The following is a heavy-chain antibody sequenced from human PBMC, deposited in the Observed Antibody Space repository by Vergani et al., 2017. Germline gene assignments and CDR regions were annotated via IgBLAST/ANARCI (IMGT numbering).Heavy chain of an antibody. V-gene: IGHV3-48*03. D-gene: IGHD6-19*01. Sequence: EVQLVESGGGLVQPGGSLRLSCAASGFTFSSYEMNWVRQAPGKGLEWVSYISSSGSTIYYADSVKGQFTISRDNAKNSLYLQMDSLRAEDTAVYYCARAGYSSGWLPGGFDYWGQGTLVTVSS. CDR3: ARAGYSSGWLPGGFDY. J-gene: IGHJ4*02. CDR1: GFTFSSYE. CDR2: ISSSGSTI.